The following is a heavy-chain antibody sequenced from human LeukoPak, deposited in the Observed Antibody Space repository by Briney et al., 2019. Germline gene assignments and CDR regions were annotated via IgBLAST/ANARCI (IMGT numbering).Heavy chain of an antibody. J-gene: IGHJ4*02. Sequence: HSGGSLRLSCAASGFTFSNYAMHWVRQAPGKGLEWVTVMWSDGSNKYYADSVKGRFTISRDNSKNTLYLQMNSLRAEDTAVYYCARDGYYYDSSGSHCDYWGQGTLVTVSS. CDR1: GFTFSNYA. CDR3: ARDGYYYDSSGSHCDY. V-gene: IGHV3-33*01. CDR2: MWSDGSNK. D-gene: IGHD3-22*01.